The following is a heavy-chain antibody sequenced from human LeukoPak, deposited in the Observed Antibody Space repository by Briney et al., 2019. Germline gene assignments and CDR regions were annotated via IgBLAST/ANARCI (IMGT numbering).Heavy chain of an antibody. CDR2: IYSGGST. CDR1: GITVSTNY. J-gene: IGHJ4*02. D-gene: IGHD4-17*01. V-gene: IGHV3-53*04. CDR3: ARDRGYGDFYFEY. Sequence: GGSLRLSCAASGITVSTNYMSWVRQAPGKGLEWVSVIYSGGSTAYADSVKGRFTISRHNSRNILYLQMDSLRPEDAGVHYCARDRGYGDFYFEYWGLGALVTVSS.